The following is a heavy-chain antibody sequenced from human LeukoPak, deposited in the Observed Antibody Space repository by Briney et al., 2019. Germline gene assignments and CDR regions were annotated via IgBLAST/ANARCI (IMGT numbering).Heavy chain of an antibody. J-gene: IGHJ4*02. Sequence: GSLRLSCAASGFTFSSYSMNWIRQPPGKGLEWIGSIYYSGSTYYNPSLKSRVTISVDTSKNQFSLKLSSVTAADTAVYYCARTPSATPFFDYWGQGTLVTVSS. CDR3: ARTPSATPFFDY. CDR2: IYYSGST. V-gene: IGHV4-39*07. CDR1: GFTFSSYS.